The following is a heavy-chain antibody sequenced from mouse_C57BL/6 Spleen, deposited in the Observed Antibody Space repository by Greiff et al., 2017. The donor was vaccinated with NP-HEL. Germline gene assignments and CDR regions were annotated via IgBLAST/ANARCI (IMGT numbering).Heavy chain of an antibody. V-gene: IGHV1-82*01. J-gene: IGHJ3*01. D-gene: IGHD2-4*01. CDR1: GYAFSSSW. CDR2: IYPGDGDT. Sequence: VQLQQSGPELVKPGASVKISCKASGYAFSSSWMNWVKQRPGKGLEWIGRIYPGDGDTNYNGKFKGKATLTADKSSSTAYMQLSSLTSEDSAVYFCARGNYEYDRVFAYWGQGTLVTVSA. CDR3: ARGNYEYDRVFAY.